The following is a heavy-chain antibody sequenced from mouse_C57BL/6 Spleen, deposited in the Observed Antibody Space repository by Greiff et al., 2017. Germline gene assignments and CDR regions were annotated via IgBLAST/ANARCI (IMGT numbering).Heavy chain of an antibody. CDR1: GFSLTSYA. D-gene: IGHD3-2*02. Sequence: VQLQQSGPGLVAPSQSLSITCTVSGFSLTSYAISWVRQPPGKGLEWLGVIWTGGGTNYNSALKSRLSISKDNSKSQVFLKMNSLQTDDTARYYCARDPSDSSGYSFAYWGQGTLVTVSA. V-gene: IGHV2-9-1*01. CDR2: IWTGGGT. CDR3: ARDPSDSSGYSFAY. J-gene: IGHJ3*01.